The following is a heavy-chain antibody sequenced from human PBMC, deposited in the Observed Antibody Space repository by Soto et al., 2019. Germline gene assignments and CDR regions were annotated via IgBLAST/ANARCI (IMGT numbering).Heavy chain of an antibody. D-gene: IGHD1-26*01. CDR3: AREFGGSRVFDH. J-gene: IGHJ4*02. CDR2: INPNADTT. V-gene: IGHV1-46*01. CDR1: GYSFTDYF. Sequence: QVQLVQSGAEVNKPGASVKVSCKTSGYSFTDYFIHWVRQAPGQGLEWMGIINPNADTTNYAQKFQGRVTVTSDTCTSTVYMEFRSLRSEDTAVYFCAREFGGSRVFDHWGQGTLVTVSS.